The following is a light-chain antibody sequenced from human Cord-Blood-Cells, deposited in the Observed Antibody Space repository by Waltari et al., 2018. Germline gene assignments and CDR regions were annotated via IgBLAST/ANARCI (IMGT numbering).Light chain of an antibody. Sequence: EIVLTKSPATLSLSPGEIATLSCRASQSVSTYLAWYQQKPGQAPRLLIYDASNRATGIPARFSGSGSGTDCTLTISSLEPEDFAVYYCQQRSNWPPLTFGGGTKVEIK. V-gene: IGKV3-11*01. J-gene: IGKJ4*01. CDR3: QQRSNWPPLT. CDR1: QSVSTY. CDR2: DAS.